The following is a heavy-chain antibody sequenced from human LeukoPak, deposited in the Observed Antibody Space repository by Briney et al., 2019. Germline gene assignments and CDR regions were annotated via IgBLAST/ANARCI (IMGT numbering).Heavy chain of an antibody. CDR1: GFTFSSYS. CDR2: INWNGGST. CDR3: ARDGRVAVLHDAFDI. Sequence: GGSLRLSCAASGFTFSSYSMNWVRQAPGKGLEWVSGINWNGGSTGYADSVKGRFTISRDNAKNSLYLQMNSLRAEDTALYYCARDGRVAVLHDAFDIWGQGTMVTVSS. J-gene: IGHJ3*02. V-gene: IGHV3-20*04. D-gene: IGHD2-15*01.